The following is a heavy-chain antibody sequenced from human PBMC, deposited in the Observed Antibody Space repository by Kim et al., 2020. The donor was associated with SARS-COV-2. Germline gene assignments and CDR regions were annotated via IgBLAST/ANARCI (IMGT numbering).Heavy chain of an antibody. D-gene: IGHD1-26*01. CDR1: GFTFSSEW. Sequence: GGSLRPSCAASGFTFSSEWMHWVRQGPGMGLVWVSRINPYGSITNYADSVKGRFTISRDNAKNTLYLQMNSLRADDTALYYCARGILRTKGAFDIWGQG. J-gene: IGHJ3*02. V-gene: IGHV3-74*01. CDR2: INPYGSIT. CDR3: ARGILRTKGAFDI.